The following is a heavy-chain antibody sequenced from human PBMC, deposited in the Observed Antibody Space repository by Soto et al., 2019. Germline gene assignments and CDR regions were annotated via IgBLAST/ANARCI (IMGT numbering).Heavy chain of an antibody. J-gene: IGHJ6*02. CDR3: SRDRGNYGMDV. D-gene: IGHD6-13*01. Sequence: QVQLVQSGAEVKKPGASVKVSCKASGYTFTSYGISWVRQAPGQGLEWMGWISAYNGKTNHAQKLHGRVTMNTEKSTSTEYMDLRSLRSDDRAVFYCSRDRGNYGMDVWGQGTTVTVSS. V-gene: IGHV1-18*04. CDR2: ISAYNGKT. CDR1: GYTFTSYG.